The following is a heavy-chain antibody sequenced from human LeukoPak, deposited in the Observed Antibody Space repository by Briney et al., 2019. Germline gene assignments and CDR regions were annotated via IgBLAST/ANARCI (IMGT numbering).Heavy chain of an antibody. CDR2: INPSSGST. V-gene: IGHV1-46*02. CDR1: GYTFNSYY. D-gene: IGHD6-19*01. J-gene: IGHJ5*02. Sequence: GASVKVPCKASGYTFNSYYMHWVRQDPGRGLEWMGMINPSSGSTSYAQKFQGRVTMTRSTSTSRVYMELSSLRSEDTAVYYCARDLSGLSEGPFDPWGQGTLVTVSS. CDR3: ARDLSGLSEGPFDP.